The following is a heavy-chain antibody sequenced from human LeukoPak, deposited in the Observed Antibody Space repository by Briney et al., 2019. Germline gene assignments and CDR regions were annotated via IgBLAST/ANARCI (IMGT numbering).Heavy chain of an antibody. D-gene: IGHD3-9*01. CDR2: IIPIFGTA. V-gene: IGHV1-69*13. CDR1: GGTFSSCA. J-gene: IGHJ4*02. Sequence: SVKVSCKASGGTFSSCAISWVRQAPGQGLEWMGGIIPIFGTANYAQKFQGRVTITADESTSTAYMELSSLRSEDTAVYYCARSAVLRYFDWLFGYWGQGTLVTVSS. CDR3: ARSAVLRYFDWLFGY.